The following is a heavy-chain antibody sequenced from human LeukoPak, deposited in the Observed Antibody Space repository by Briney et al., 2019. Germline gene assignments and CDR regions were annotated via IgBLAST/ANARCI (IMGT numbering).Heavy chain of an antibody. J-gene: IGHJ6*03. V-gene: IGHV4-34*01. CDR1: GGSFSGYY. Sequence: SETLSLTCAVYGGSFSGYYWSWIRQPPGKGLEWIGEINHSGSTNYNPSLKSRVTIAVDTSKNQFSLKLSSVTAADTAVYYCARPPLGYHGSGSYYNFGYYYYMDVWGKGTTVTVSS. D-gene: IGHD3-10*01. CDR2: INHSGST. CDR3: ARPPLGYHGSGSYYNFGYYYYMDV.